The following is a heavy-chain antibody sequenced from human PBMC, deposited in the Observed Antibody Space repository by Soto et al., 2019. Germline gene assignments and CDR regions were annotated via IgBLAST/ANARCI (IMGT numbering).Heavy chain of an antibody. V-gene: IGHV6-1*01. CDR3: ANDPRYSLPH. Sequence: SQTLSLTCVICGDSVLIYSGAWNWIRKSPSRGLEWLGRTYYRSKWYYDYAESVKSRIIISVDTSKNQFSLQLNSLPPEDAALYYCANDPRYSLPHWGQRPQVTLS. J-gene: IGHJ1*01. CDR2: TYYRSKWYY. D-gene: IGHD5-12*01. CDR1: GDSVLIYSGA.